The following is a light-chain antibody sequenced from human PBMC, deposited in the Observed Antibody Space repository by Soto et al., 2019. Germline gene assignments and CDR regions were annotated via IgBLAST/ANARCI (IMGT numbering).Light chain of an antibody. CDR2: AAS. V-gene: IGKV1-39*01. J-gene: IGKJ3*01. CDR1: RSISSY. Sequence: DIRMTQSPSSLSASVGDRVTITCRASRSISSYLNWYQQKPGKAPKLLIYAASSLQSGVPSRFSGSGSGTDFTLTISSLQPEDFATYYCQQSYSTLRTFGPGTKVDIK. CDR3: QQSYSTLRT.